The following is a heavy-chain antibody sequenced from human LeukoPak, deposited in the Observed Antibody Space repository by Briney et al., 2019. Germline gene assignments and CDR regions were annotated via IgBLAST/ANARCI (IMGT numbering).Heavy chain of an antibody. CDR1: GYTFTGYY. Sequence: GASVKVSCKASGYTFTGYYMHWVRQAPGQGLEWMGWINPNSGGTNYAQKFQGRVTMTRDTSISTAYMELSRLRSGDTAVYYCAREGIAAAGSNWFDPWGQGTLVTVSS. V-gene: IGHV1-2*02. CDR2: INPNSGGT. CDR3: AREGIAAAGSNWFDP. J-gene: IGHJ5*02. D-gene: IGHD6-13*01.